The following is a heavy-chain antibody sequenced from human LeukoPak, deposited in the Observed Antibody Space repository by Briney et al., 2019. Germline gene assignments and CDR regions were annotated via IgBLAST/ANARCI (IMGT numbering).Heavy chain of an antibody. D-gene: IGHD6-13*01. CDR2: ISYDGGNK. Sequence: GGSLRLSCAASGFTFSSYAMHWVRQAPGKGLEWVAVISYDGGNKYYADSVKGRFTISRDNSKNTLYLQMNSLRAEDTAVYYCARDRGPTTYSSTWFGDYWGQGTLVTVSS. CDR3: ARDRGPTTYSSTWFGDY. J-gene: IGHJ4*02. CDR1: GFTFSSYA. V-gene: IGHV3-30-3*01.